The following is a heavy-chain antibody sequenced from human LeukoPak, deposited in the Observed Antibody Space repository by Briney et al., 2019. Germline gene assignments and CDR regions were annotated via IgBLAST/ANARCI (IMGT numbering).Heavy chain of an antibody. CDR3: AREILLPGIAFYMDV. V-gene: IGHV4-38-2*02. J-gene: IGHJ6*03. CDR1: GYSISSGYY. Sequence: PSETLSLTCTVSGYSISSGYYWGWIRQPPGKGLEWIGSIYHSGSTYYNPSLKSRVTISVDTSKNQFSLKLSSVTAADTAVYYCAREILLPGIAFYMDVWGKGTTVTVSS. D-gene: IGHD6-13*01. CDR2: IYHSGST.